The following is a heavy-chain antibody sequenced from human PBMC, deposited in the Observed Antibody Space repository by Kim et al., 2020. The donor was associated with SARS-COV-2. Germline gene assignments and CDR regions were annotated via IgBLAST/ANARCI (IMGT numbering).Heavy chain of an antibody. D-gene: IGHD2-15*01. J-gene: IGHJ4*02. CDR2: INAGNGNT. CDR3: ARGLLKDSKDYRGNYYFDY. V-gene: IGHV1-3*01. CDR1: GYTFTSYA. Sequence: ASVKVSCKASGYTFTSYAMHWVRQAPGQRLEWMGWINAGNGNTKYSQKFQGRVTITRDTSASTAYMELSSLRSEDTAVYYCARGLLKDSKDYRGNYYFDYWGQGTLVTVSS.